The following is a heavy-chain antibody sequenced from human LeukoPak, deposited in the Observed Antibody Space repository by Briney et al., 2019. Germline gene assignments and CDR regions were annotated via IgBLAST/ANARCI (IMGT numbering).Heavy chain of an antibody. Sequence: GGSLRLSCAASGFPFSDYSMNWVRQAPGKGLEWISYVGIDSGNTYYADSVKGRFTISADKAKNSLVLQMNSLRVEDTAVYYCARDYKYALDNWGQGTLVTVSS. D-gene: IGHD5-24*01. CDR1: GFPFSDYS. CDR2: VGIDSGNT. V-gene: IGHV3-48*01. CDR3: ARDYKYALDN. J-gene: IGHJ4*02.